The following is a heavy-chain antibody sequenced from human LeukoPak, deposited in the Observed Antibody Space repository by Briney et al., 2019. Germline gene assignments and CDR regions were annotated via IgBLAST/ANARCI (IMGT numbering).Heavy chain of an antibody. D-gene: IGHD3-3*01. CDR3: ARVGYDFWSGYLLANYYYGMDV. CDR2: IIPIFGTA. CDR1: GGTFSSYA. J-gene: IGHJ6*02. Sequence: ASVKVSCKASGGTFSSYAISWVRQAPGQGLVWMEGIIPIFGTASYAQKFQGRVTITADESTSTAYMELSGLRSEDTAVYYCARVGYDFWSGYLLANYYYGMDVWGQGTTVTVSS. V-gene: IGHV1-69*13.